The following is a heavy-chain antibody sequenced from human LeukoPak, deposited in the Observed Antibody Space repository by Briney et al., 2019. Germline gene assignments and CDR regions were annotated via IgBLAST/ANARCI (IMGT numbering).Heavy chain of an antibody. CDR3: AISGGYWAWAH. Sequence: GGSLRLSCVASGFTLRSYVMNWVRQTPGKGLEWVSSISGSGDSTFYADSVKGRFSISGDNSKNTLYLQMNSLRAEDPAVYYCAISGGYWAWAHWGQGTLVTVSS. CDR1: GFTLRSYV. J-gene: IGHJ4*02. CDR2: ISGSGDST. V-gene: IGHV3-23*01. D-gene: IGHD1-26*01.